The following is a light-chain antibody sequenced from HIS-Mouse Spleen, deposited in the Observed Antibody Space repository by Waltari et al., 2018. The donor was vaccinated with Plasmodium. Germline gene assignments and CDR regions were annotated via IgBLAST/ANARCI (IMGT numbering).Light chain of an antibody. CDR3: QQRSNWPPT. V-gene: IGKV3-11*01. CDR2: DAS. Sequence: EIVLTQSPATLSLSPGERATLSCRASQSVSSYLAWYQQKPGQAPRLLIYDASNRATGIPARFRGSWSGTDFTLTIRSLEPEDFALYYCQQRSNWPPTFGQGTRLEIK. J-gene: IGKJ5*01. CDR1: QSVSSY.